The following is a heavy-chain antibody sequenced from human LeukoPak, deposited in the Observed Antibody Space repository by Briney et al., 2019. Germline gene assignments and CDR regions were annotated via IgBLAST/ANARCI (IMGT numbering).Heavy chain of an antibody. V-gene: IGHV3-7*01. Sequence: GGSLRLSCAASGLTFSSYWMTWVRQAPGKGLEWVANIKQDGSEKYYVDSVMGRFTISRDNAKNSLYLQMNSLRAEDTAVYYCARMSSSSWYVCDFWGQGTLVTVSS. CDR2: IKQDGSEK. J-gene: IGHJ4*02. D-gene: IGHD6-13*01. CDR1: GLTFSSYW. CDR3: ARMSSSSWYVCDF.